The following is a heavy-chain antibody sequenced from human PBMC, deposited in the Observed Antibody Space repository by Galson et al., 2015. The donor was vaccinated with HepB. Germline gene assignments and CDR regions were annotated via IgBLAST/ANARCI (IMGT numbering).Heavy chain of an antibody. CDR1: GFTFSSYA. Sequence: SGFTFSSYAMIWVRQAPGKGLEWVSAISGSGGSTYYADSVKGRFTISRDNSKNTLYLQMNSLRAEDTALYYCAKGAVGRDYYGSGSYYPAYWGQGTLVTVSS. CDR2: ISGSGGST. V-gene: IGHV3-23*01. J-gene: IGHJ4*02. CDR3: AKGAVGRDYYGSGSYYPAY. D-gene: IGHD3-10*01.